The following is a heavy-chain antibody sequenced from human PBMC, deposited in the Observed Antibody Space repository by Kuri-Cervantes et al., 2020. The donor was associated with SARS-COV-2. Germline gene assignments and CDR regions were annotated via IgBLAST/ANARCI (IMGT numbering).Heavy chain of an antibody. CDR1: GGSFSGYY. Sequence: GSLRLSCAVYGGSFSGYYWSWIRQPPGKGLEWIGEINHSGSTYYNPSLKSRVTIPVDTSKNQFSLKLSSVTAADTAVYYCARIFQGAGESNAFDIWGQGTMGTVSS. CDR3: ARIFQGAGESNAFDI. CDR2: INHSGST. J-gene: IGHJ3*02. D-gene: IGHD7-27*01. V-gene: IGHV4-34*01.